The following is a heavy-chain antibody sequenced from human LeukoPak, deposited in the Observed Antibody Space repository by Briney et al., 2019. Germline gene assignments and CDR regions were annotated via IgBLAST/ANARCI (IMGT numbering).Heavy chain of an antibody. J-gene: IGHJ4*02. CDR3: AKDYKLPGNWNLFDY. CDR1: GFTFSSYG. V-gene: IGHV3-30*18. Sequence: PGGSLRLSCAASGFTFSSYGMHWVRQAPGKGLEWVAVISYDGSNKYYADSVKGRFTISRDNSKNTLYLQMNSLRAEDTAVYYCAKDYKLPGNWNLFDYWGQGTLVTVSS. CDR2: ISYDGSNK. D-gene: IGHD1-1*01.